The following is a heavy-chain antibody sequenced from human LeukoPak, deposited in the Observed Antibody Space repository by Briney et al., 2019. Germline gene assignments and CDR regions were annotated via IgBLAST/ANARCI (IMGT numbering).Heavy chain of an antibody. Sequence: SETLSLTCAVYGGSFSGYYWSWIRQPPGKGLEWIGEINHSGSTNYNPSLKCRVTISVDTSKNQFSLKLSSVTAADTAVYYCARGRTTMVRGVLRALVDYWGQGTLVTVSS. CDR2: INHSGST. CDR3: ARGRTTMVRGVLRALVDY. D-gene: IGHD3-10*01. J-gene: IGHJ4*02. V-gene: IGHV4-34*01. CDR1: GGSFSGYY.